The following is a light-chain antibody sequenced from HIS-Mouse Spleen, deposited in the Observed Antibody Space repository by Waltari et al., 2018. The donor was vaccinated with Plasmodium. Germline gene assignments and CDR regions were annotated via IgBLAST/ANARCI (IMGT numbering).Light chain of an antibody. CDR1: ALPKKY. CDR2: EDS. CDR3: YSTDSSGNHRV. J-gene: IGLJ3*02. Sequence: SYELTQPPSVSVSPGQTARITCSGDALPKKYAYWYQQKSGQAPVLVIYEDSKRPSGITERFSGSSSGTRATLNISGAQVEDEADYYCYSTDSSGNHRVFGGGTKLTVL. V-gene: IGLV3-10*01.